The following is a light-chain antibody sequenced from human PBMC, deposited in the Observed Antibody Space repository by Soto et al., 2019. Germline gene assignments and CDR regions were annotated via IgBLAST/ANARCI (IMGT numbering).Light chain of an antibody. J-gene: IGLJ3*02. CDR1: SSDVGSTFNY. Sequence: QSALTQPASVSGSPGQSITISCTGTSSDVGSTFNYVSWYQHHPGKAPRLIMSDVNHRPSGVSDRFSGSKSGNTASLTISGLQAEDEADYVCSAYSNGSTPVLFGGGTKLTVL. V-gene: IGLV2-14*03. CDR3: SAYSNGSTPVL. CDR2: DVN.